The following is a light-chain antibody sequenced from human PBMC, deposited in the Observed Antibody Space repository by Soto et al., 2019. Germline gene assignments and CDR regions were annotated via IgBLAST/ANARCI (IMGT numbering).Light chain of an antibody. J-gene: IGLJ1*01. CDR3: SSYTSSSTLYV. V-gene: IGLV2-14*01. CDR2: DVS. CDR1: SSDVGGYNY. Sequence: QSVLTQPASVSGSPGQSITISCTGTSSDVGGYNYVSWYQQHPGKAPKLMIYDVSNRPSGVSNRFSGSKSGNTASLTISGLQAEDEADYYCSSYTSSSTLYVFGTGRKVTVL.